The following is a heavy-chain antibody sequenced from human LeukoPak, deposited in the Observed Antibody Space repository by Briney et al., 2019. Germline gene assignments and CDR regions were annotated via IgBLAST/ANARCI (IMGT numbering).Heavy chain of an antibody. D-gene: IGHD6-19*01. CDR2: IYSGGST. V-gene: IGHV3-53*01. CDR1: GFTVSSNY. J-gene: IGHJ4*02. Sequence: PGESLSLSCAASGFTVSSNYMSWVRKAPAQGQGRVSVIYSGGSTCYADSVKGRFTISRDNSKSTLYLQMISLRAEDTAVYYCARGGAVAGTLDYWGQGTLVTVSS. CDR3: ARGGAVAGTLDY.